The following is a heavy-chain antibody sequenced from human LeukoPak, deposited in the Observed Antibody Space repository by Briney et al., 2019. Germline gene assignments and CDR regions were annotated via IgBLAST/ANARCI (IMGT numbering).Heavy chain of an antibody. CDR2: IYHSGTT. D-gene: IGHD5-12*01. V-gene: IGHV4-38-2*01. Sequence: SETLSLTCAVSGYSISSGYYWGWIRQPPGKGLEWIGSIYHSGTTYYNSSLKSRVTISVDTSKNQFSLNLNSVTAADTAVYYCVRGVATVVNRFDYWSQGTLVTVSS. CDR3: VRGVATVVNRFDY. CDR1: GYSISSGYY. J-gene: IGHJ4*02.